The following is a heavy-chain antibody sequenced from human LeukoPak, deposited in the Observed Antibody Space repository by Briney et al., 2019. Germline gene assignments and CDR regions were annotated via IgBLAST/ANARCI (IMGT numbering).Heavy chain of an antibody. CDR2: TNPSTGGT. Sequence: ASVKVSCKTSGYTFTGSYLHWVRHVPGQGLEWMGWTNPSTGGTKSAQQFEGRVTMTRDTSNTTGYMELRSLRPDDTATYYCARGGAFCSITTCHEFDHWGQGPLVIVSS. CDR3: ARGGAFCSITTCHEFDH. D-gene: IGHD2-2*01. CDR1: GYTFTGSY. J-gene: IGHJ4*02. V-gene: IGHV1-2*02.